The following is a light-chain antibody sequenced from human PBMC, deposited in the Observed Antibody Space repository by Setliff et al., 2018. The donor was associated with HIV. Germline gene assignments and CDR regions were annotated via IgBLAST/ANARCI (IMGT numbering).Light chain of an antibody. Sequence: VLTQPASVSGSPGQSITMSCTGTSSDVGGYNYVSWYQQHPGKAPKLIIYEVSNRPSGVSNRFSGSRSGNTASLTISGLQVEDEADYYCSSYTSIYTYVFGTGTKV. J-gene: IGLJ1*01. CDR2: EVS. CDR3: SSYTSIYTYV. V-gene: IGLV2-14*01. CDR1: SSDVGGYNY.